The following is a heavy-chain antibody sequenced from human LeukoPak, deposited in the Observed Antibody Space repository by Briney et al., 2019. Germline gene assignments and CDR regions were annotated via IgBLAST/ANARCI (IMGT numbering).Heavy chain of an antibody. CDR1: GYTFTSYY. CDR2: INPSGGST. D-gene: IGHD5-18*01. Sequence: ASVKVSRKASGYTFTSYYMHWVRQAPGQGLEWMGIINPSGGSTSYAQKFQGRVTMTRDTSTSTVYMELSSLRSEDTTVYYCARDLVDTVDYWGQGTLVTVSS. J-gene: IGHJ4*02. V-gene: IGHV1-46*01. CDR3: ARDLVDTVDY.